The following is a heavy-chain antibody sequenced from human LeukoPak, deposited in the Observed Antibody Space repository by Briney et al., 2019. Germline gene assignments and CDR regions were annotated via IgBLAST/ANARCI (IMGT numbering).Heavy chain of an antibody. CDR2: IIPIFGTA. CDR3: ARPYSSGFHYYYGMDV. D-gene: IGHD6-19*01. J-gene: IGHJ6*02. CDR1: GGTFSSYA. V-gene: IGHV1-69*01. Sequence: SVKVSCKASGGTFSSYAISWVRQAPGQGLEWMGGIIPIFGTANYAQKFQGRVTITADESTSTAYMELSGLRSEDTAVYYCARPYSSGFHYYYGMDVWGQGTTVTVSS.